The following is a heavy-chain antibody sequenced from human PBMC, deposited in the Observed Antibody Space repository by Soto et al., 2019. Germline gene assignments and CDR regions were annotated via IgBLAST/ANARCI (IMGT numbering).Heavy chain of an antibody. CDR2: IRSKAYGGTT. D-gene: IGHD3-22*01. J-gene: IGHJ4*02. CDR3: TREDYYDSSGPHFDY. Sequence: PGGSLRLSCTASGFTLGDYAMSWVRQAPGKGLEWVGFIRSKAYGGTTEYVASVKGRFTISRDDSKSIAYLQMNSLKTEDTAVYYCTREDYYDSSGPHFDYWGQGTLVTVSS. CDR1: GFTLGDYA. V-gene: IGHV3-49*04.